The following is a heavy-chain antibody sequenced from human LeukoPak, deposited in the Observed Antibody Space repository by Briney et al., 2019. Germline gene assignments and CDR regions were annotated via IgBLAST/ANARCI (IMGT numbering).Heavy chain of an antibody. D-gene: IGHD2-2*02. J-gene: IGHJ5*02. CDR2: IYYSGST. CDR3: ARGPFVVVPAAILGWFDP. Sequence: SETLSLTCTVSGGSISSYYWSWIRQPPGKGLEWIGYIYYSGSTNYNPSLKSRVTISVDTSKNQFSLKLSSVTAADTAVYYCARGPFVVVPAAILGWFDPWGQGTLVTVSS. V-gene: IGHV4-59*01. CDR1: GGSISSYY.